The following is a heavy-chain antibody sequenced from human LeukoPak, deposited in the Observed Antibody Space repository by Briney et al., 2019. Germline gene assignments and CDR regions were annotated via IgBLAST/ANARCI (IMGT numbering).Heavy chain of an antibody. CDR3: ARNRYCSGGSCYRLDY. CDR2: ISWNSGSI. CDR1: GFTFDDYA. V-gene: IGHV3-9*01. Sequence: GGSLRLSCAASGFTFDDYAIHWVRQAPGKGLEWVSGISWNSGSIGYADSVKGRFTISRDNAKNSLYLQMNSLRAEDTALYYCARNRYCSGGSCYRLDYWGQGTLVTVSS. J-gene: IGHJ4*02. D-gene: IGHD2-15*01.